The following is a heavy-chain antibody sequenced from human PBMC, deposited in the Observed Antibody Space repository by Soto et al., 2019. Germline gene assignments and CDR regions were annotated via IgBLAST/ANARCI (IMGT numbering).Heavy chain of an antibody. V-gene: IGHV3-23*01. Sequence: GGSLRLSFAASGFTFSSYAMSWVRQAPGKGLEWVSAISGSGGSTYYADSVKGRFTISRDNSKNTLYLQMNSLRAEDTAVYYCAKQGGSGSYPYYYYGMDVWGQGTTVTVSS. D-gene: IGHD3-10*01. CDR3: AKQGGSGSYPYYYYGMDV. CDR1: GFTFSSYA. J-gene: IGHJ6*02. CDR2: ISGSGGST.